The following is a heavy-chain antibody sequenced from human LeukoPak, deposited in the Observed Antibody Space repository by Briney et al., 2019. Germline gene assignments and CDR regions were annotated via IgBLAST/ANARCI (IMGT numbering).Heavy chain of an antibody. J-gene: IGHJ4*02. CDR3: TTSLAITMVRYFDY. CDR1: GFTFSNAW. V-gene: IGHV3-15*01. CDR2: IKSKTDGGTT. D-gene: IGHD3-10*01. Sequence: PGGSLRLSCAASGFTFSNAWMSWVRQAPGKGLEWVGRIKSKTDGGTTDYAAPVKGRFTISRDDSKNTLYLQMNSLKTEDTAVYYCTTSLAITMVRYFDYWGQGTLVTVSS.